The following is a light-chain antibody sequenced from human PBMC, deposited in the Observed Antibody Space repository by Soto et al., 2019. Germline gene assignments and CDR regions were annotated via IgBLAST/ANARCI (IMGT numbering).Light chain of an antibody. CDR1: KLEDKY. V-gene: IGLV3-1*01. CDR3: LAWDSSTAV. J-gene: IGLJ1*01. CDR2: QDR. Sequence: SYELTQPPSVSVSPGQTASITCSGDKLEDKYACWYQQKPGQSPVLVIYQDRKRPSGIPERFSGSNSGNTATLTISGAQAMDEADYYCLAWDSSTAVFGTGTKVTVL.